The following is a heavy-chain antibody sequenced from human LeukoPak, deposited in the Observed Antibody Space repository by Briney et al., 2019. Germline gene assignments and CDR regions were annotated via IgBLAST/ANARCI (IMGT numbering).Heavy chain of an antibody. CDR2: ISWNSGSI. CDR3: AKAAAYSSSSAYFDY. CDR1: GFTFDDYA. V-gene: IGHV3-9*01. J-gene: IGHJ4*02. Sequence: GGSLRLSCAASGFTFDDYAMHWVRQAPGKGLEWVSGISWNSGSIVYADSVRGRFTISRDTAKNSLYLQMNSLRADDTALYYCAKAAAYSSSSAYFDYWGQGTLVTVSP. D-gene: IGHD6-6*01.